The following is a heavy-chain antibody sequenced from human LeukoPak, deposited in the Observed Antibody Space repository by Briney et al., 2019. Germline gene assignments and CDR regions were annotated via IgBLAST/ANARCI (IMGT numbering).Heavy chain of an antibody. CDR2: TRNKANSYTT. CDR3: TTPLNNYYDSSGYDY. V-gene: IGHV3-72*01. J-gene: IGHJ4*02. Sequence: PGGSLRLSCAASGFTFSDHYMDWVRQAPGKGLEWVGRTRNKANSYTTEYAASVKGRFTISRDDSKNTLYLQMNSLKTEDTAVYYCTTPLNNYYDSSGYDYWGQGTLVTVSS. CDR1: GFTFSDHY. D-gene: IGHD3-22*01.